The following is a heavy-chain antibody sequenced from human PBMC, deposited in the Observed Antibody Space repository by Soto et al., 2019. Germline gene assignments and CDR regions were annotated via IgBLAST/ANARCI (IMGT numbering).Heavy chain of an antibody. CDR1: GGSVSGDSYY. Sequence: QVQLQESGPGLVKPSETLSLTCTVSGGSVSGDSYYWSWIRQPPGKGLEWIGSVYYSGTTNHNPSRKSRVTMSLVISKGQFSRNLSSLTAADTAVYYCSGDLFTGYPHYGFDVWGHWTMVSVSS. V-gene: IGHV4-61*01. D-gene: IGHD3-9*01. CDR3: SGDLFTGYPHYGFDV. J-gene: IGHJ3*01. CDR2: VYYSGTT.